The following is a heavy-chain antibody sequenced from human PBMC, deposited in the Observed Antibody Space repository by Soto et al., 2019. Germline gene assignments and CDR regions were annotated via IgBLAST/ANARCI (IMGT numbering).Heavy chain of an antibody. CDR3: AIGGRSSWASEF. CDR2: IIPLTETP. J-gene: IGHJ4*02. D-gene: IGHD6-13*01. V-gene: IGHV1-69*01. Sequence: QVQVVQSGAEAKKPGSSVKVSCKASGGAFSDYAISWVRQAPGQGLEWMGGIIPLTETPVYAQTVQGRLTISAEEVRSVAYMELSTLRSEDTAVYYCAIGGRSSWASEFWGQGTLVTVSS. CDR1: GGAFSDYA.